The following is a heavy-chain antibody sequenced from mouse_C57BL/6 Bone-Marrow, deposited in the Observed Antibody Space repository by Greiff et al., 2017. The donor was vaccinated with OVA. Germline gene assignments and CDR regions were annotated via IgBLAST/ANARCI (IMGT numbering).Heavy chain of an antibody. V-gene: IGHV1-59*01. CDR2: IDPSDSYT. D-gene: IGHD5-1*01. CDR1: GYTFTSYW. Sequence: QVHVKQPGAELVRPGTSVKLSCKASGYTFTSYWMHWVKQRPGQGLEWIGVIDPSDSYTNYNQKFKGKATLTVDTSSSTAYMQLSSLTSEDSAVDYCAKDEYVPRDYWGQGTTLTVSS. CDR3: AKDEYVPRDY. J-gene: IGHJ2*01.